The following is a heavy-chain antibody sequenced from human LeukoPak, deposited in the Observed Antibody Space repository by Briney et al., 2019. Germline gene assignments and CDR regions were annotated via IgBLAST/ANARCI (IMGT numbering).Heavy chain of an antibody. CDR1: GYTFTSYE. Sequence: ASVKVSCTASGYTFTSYEINWVRQATGQGLEWMGGMNPNSGNTGYAQKFQGRLTMTRDTSISTAYMELSSLRSEDTAVYYCARGINGMDVWGQGTTVTVSS. D-gene: IGHD3-16*01. J-gene: IGHJ6*02. V-gene: IGHV1-8*01. CDR2: MNPNSGNT. CDR3: ARGINGMDV.